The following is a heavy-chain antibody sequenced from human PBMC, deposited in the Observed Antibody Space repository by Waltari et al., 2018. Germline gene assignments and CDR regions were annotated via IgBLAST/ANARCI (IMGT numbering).Heavy chain of an antibody. CDR2: IRYDGSNK. CDR3: AKDKYSSSWYYFDY. J-gene: IGHJ4*02. V-gene: IGHV3-30*02. D-gene: IGHD6-13*01. Sequence: QVQLVESGGGVVQPGGSLRLSWAAAGFTLRRYGRHWVRQGPGKGVEWVAFIRYDGSNKYYADSVKGRFTISRDNSKNTLYLQMNSLRAEDTAVYYCAKDKYSSSWYYFDYWGQGTLVTVSS. CDR1: GFTLRRYG.